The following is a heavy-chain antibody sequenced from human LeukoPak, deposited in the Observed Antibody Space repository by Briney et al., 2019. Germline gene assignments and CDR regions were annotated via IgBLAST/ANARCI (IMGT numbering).Heavy chain of an antibody. V-gene: IGHV3-9*01. CDR3: AKGDTAMVYYYMDV. J-gene: IGHJ6*03. Sequence: GRSLRLSCAASGFTFDDYAMHWVRQAPGKGPEWVSGISWNSGSIGYEDSVKGRFTISRDNTKNSLYLQMNSLRTEDTALYYCAKGDTAMVYYYMDVWGKGTTVTVSS. CDR1: GFTFDDYA. CDR2: ISWNSGSI. D-gene: IGHD5-18*01.